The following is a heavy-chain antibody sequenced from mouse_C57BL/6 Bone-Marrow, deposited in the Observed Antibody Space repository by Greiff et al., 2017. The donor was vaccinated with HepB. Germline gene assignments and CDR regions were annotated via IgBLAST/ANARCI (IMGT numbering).Heavy chain of an antibody. CDR3: TTNDYDPWFAY. V-gene: IGHV14-4*01. CDR1: GFNIKDDY. D-gene: IGHD2-4*01. Sequence: EVQLQQSGAELVRPGASVKLSCTASGFNIKDDYMHWVKQRPEQGLEWIGWIEPENGDTEYASKFQGKATITADTSSNTAYLQLSSLTSEDTAVYYRTTNDYDPWFAYWGQGTLVTVSA. CDR2: IEPENGDT. J-gene: IGHJ3*01.